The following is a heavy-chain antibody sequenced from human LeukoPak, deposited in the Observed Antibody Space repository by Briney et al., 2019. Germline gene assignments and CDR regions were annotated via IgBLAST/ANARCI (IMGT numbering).Heavy chain of an antibody. CDR3: ARCRVHYYYMDV. J-gene: IGHJ6*03. CDR1: GGTFSSYA. Sequence: SVKVSCKASGGTFSSYAISWVRQAPGQGLEWMGGIIPIFGTANYAQKFQGRVTITTDESTSTAYMELSSLRAEDTAVYYCARCRVHYYYMDVWGKGTTVTVSS. V-gene: IGHV1-69*05. D-gene: IGHD3-10*01. CDR2: IIPIFGTA.